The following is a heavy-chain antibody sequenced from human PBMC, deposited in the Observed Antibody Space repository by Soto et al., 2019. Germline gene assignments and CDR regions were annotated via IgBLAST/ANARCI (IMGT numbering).Heavy chain of an antibody. J-gene: IGHJ4*02. CDR2: IWYDGSNK. Sequence: GGSQRLSCAASGFTFSSYGMHWVRQAPGKGLEWVAVIWYDGSNKYYADSVKGRFTISRDNSKNTLYLQMNSLRAEDTAVYYCARDAAGGTGEYYFDYWGQGTLVTVSS. CDR1: GFTFSSYG. D-gene: IGHD2-15*01. CDR3: ARDAAGGTGEYYFDY. V-gene: IGHV3-33*01.